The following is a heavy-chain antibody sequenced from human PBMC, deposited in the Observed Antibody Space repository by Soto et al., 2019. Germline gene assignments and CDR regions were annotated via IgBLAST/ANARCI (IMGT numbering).Heavy chain of an antibody. D-gene: IGHD2-21*01. J-gene: IGHJ4*02. CDR1: GFTFSHAW. Sequence: EVQLVESGGGLVKPGGSLRRSCAVSGFTFSHAWMNWVRQAPGKGLEWVGRIKSKTDGGTIDYAAPVKGRFSISRDDSKNTLYLQMNSLKSEDTAVYFCSIDVDYYWGQGTLVTVSS. V-gene: IGHV3-15*01. CDR3: SIDVDYY. CDR2: IKSKTDGGTI.